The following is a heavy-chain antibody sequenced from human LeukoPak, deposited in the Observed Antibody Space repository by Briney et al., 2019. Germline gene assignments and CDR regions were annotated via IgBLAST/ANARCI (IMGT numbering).Heavy chain of an antibody. CDR1: GFTFSSYA. CDR2: IWYDGSKK. Sequence: QTGGSLRLSCAASGFTFSSYAMHWVRQAPGKGLEWVAFIWYDGSKKYYADSVKGRFTISRDNSKNTLYLQMNSLRAEDTAVYYCAREGATVTPLYYWGQGTLVTVSS. CDR3: AREGATVTPLYY. V-gene: IGHV3-33*08. D-gene: IGHD4-17*01. J-gene: IGHJ4*02.